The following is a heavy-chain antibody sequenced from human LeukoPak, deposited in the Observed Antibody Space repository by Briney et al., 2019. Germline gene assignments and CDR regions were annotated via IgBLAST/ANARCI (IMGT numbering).Heavy chain of an antibody. CDR3: ARGRLIGAPDERYYLDY. J-gene: IGHJ4*02. D-gene: IGHD2-2*01. CDR2: INPSGGST. V-gene: IGHV1-46*01. Sequence: ASVKVSCKASGYTFTGYYMHWVRQAPGQGLEWMGIINPSGGSTSYAQKFQGRVTMTRDMSTSTVYMELSSLRSEDTAVYYCARGRLIGAPDERYYLDYWGQGTLVTVSS. CDR1: GYTFTGYY.